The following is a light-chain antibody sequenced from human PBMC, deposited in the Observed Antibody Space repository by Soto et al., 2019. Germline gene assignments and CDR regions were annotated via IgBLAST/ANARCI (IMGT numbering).Light chain of an antibody. V-gene: IGKV1-39*01. CDR1: QSISNH. CDR3: QQCDSSPPT. CDR2: AAS. Sequence: DIKLSQSPSSLSASIHDSVIITCRASQSISNHLNWYQQKPGKAPKLLIFAASSLQSGVPSRFSGSRSGPDFTLTISSLEPEDFATYYCQQCDSSPPTFGRGTKVDI. J-gene: IGKJ1*01.